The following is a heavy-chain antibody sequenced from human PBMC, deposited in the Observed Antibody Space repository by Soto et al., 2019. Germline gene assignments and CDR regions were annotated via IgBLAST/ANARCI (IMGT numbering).Heavy chain of an antibody. Sequence: EVQLVESGGGLVKPGGSLRLSCAASGFTFSNAWISWVRQAPGKGLEWVGRIKSRADGGTADHAAPVKGRFAISRDDSKNTLYLLMNSLKTEDTAVYYCATLGGNLGAFDYWGQGTLVTVSS. CDR1: GFTFSNAW. CDR2: IKSRADGGTA. CDR3: ATLGGNLGAFDY. J-gene: IGHJ4*02. D-gene: IGHD3-16*01. V-gene: IGHV3-15*01.